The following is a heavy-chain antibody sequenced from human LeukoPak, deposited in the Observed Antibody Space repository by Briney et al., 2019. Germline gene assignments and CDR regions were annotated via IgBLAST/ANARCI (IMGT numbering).Heavy chain of an antibody. D-gene: IGHD1-26*01. V-gene: IGHV1-69*04. CDR3: AKILMYSGTYRSTDAFDI. CDR2: IIPILVIA. Sequence: ASVNVSCKASGGTFSSYAISWVRQAPGQGLEWMGRIIPILVIANYAQKFQGRVTITAGKSTSTAYMELSSLRSEDTAVYYCAKILMYSGTYRSTDAFDIWGQGTMVTVSS. J-gene: IGHJ3*02. CDR1: GGTFSSYA.